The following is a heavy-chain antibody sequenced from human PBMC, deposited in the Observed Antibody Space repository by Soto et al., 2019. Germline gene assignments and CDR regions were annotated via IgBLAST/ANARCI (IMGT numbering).Heavy chain of an antibody. CDR3: ARAPKVSGSSQTRPDF. Sequence: SEPLSLPCSIYIGSFSGYYWSWIRHPPVKGLEWIGEISQSGNTNYSPSLKSRVSISIDTSKKQFSLNLASVSAADTAVYYCARAPKVSGSSQTRPDFWGQGTLVTVSS. D-gene: IGHD6-6*01. J-gene: IGHJ4*02. CDR2: ISQSGNT. CDR1: IGSFSGYY. V-gene: IGHV4-34*01.